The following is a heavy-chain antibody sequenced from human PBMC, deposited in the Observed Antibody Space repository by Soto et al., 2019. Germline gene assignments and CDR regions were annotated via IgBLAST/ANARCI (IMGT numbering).Heavy chain of an antibody. Sequence: QVQLVQSGAEVKKPGASVKVSCKASGYTFTGYYMHWVRQAPGQGLEWMGWINPNSGGTNYAQKFQGGVTMTRDTSISTAYMELSRLRSDDTAVYYCARGSTGNSLGGGHGYYYYGMDVWGQGTTVTVSS. CDR2: INPNSGGT. D-gene: IGHD1-1*01. J-gene: IGHJ6*02. CDR1: GYTFTGYY. V-gene: IGHV1-2*02. CDR3: ARGSTGNSLGGGHGYYYYGMDV.